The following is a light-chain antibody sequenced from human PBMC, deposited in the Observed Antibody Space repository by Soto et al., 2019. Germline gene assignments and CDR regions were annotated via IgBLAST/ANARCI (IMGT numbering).Light chain of an antibody. CDR1: SSNIGAGFD. J-gene: IGLJ3*02. Sequence: QSVLTQPPSVSGAPGQRVTISCTGSSSNIGAGFDVHWYQQLPGTAPKLLIYGNTTRPSRVPDRFSGSRSGTSASLATTGLQTEDEAVYYCHSYDSSLSGSVFGGGTKLTVL. CDR3: HSYDSSLSGSV. V-gene: IGLV1-40*01. CDR2: GNT.